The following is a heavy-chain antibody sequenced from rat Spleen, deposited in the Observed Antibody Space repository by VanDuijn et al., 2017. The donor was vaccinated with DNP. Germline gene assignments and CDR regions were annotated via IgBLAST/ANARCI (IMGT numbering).Heavy chain of an antibody. CDR1: GFNFNDYG. CDR3: VIEGFGVDY. D-gene: IGHD4-3*01. Sequence: EVKLVESGGGLVQPGRSLKLSCAASGFNFNDYGMAWVRQAPGKGLEWIGDINEDSRTIKNTPSLKEKLTISRDNAQNTLNLQMSKLGPEDTAIYYCVIEGFGVDYWGQGVMVTVSS. J-gene: IGHJ2*01. CDR2: INEDSRTI. V-gene: IGHV4-2*01.